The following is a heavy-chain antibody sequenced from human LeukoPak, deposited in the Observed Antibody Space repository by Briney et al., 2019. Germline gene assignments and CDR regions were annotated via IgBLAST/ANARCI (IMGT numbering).Heavy chain of an antibody. Sequence: GGSLRLSCAASGFTFSSYEMNWVRQAPWKGLEWVSYISSSGSTIYYADSVKGRFTISRDNAKNSLYLQMNSLRAEDTAVYYCARDLWFGELLFRFDYWGQGTLVTVSS. CDR2: ISSSGSTI. D-gene: IGHD3-10*01. J-gene: IGHJ4*02. CDR1: GFTFSSYE. CDR3: ARDLWFGELLFRFDY. V-gene: IGHV3-48*03.